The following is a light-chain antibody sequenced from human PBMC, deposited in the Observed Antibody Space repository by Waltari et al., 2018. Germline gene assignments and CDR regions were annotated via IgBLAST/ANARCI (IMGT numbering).Light chain of an antibody. CDR1: QSVSRT. V-gene: IGKV3-20*01. Sequence: EIVLTPSPATLSLSPGERATLSCRASQSVSRTLAWYQPKPGQAPRLLIYDASSRATGTPDRFSGSGSGTDFSLTISRLEPEDFAVYYCQKYGSLPATFGQGTKVEIK. J-gene: IGKJ1*01. CDR2: DAS. CDR3: QKYGSLPAT.